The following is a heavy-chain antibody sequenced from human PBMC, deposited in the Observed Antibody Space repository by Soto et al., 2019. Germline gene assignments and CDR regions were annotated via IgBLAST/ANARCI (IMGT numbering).Heavy chain of an antibody. CDR1: GGSISSGGYY. CDR3: ARDALSGDSI. Sequence: QVQLQESGPGLVKPSQTLSLTCTVSGGSISSGGYYWSWIRQHPGKGLEWIGYISYSGSTYYHPSLESRVTMSVDTSKNPFSLKLSSVTAADTAVYYCARDALSGDSIWGQGTLVTVSS. CDR2: ISYSGST. V-gene: IGHV4-31*03. J-gene: IGHJ4*02. D-gene: IGHD3-22*01.